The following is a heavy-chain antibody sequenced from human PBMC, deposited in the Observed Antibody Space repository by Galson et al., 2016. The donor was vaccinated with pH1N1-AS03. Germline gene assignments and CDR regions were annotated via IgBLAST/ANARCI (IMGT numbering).Heavy chain of an antibody. D-gene: IGHD6-19*01. V-gene: IGHV2-5*08. CDR3: AHGGSGCYLDY. CDR2: IYWDDDK. Sequence: PALVKPTQTLTLTCTFSGFSLTTNDMRVGWIRQPPGKALEWLALIYWDDDKRYNSALKSRLTITKDTSKNQVVLIMTNMDSVDTATYYCAHGGSGCYLDYWGQATLVSVSS. J-gene: IGHJ4*02. CDR1: GFSLTTNDMR.